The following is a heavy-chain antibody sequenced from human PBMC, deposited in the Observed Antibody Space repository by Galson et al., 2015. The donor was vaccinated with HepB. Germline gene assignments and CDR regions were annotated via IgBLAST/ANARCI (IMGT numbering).Heavy chain of an antibody. CDR3: AKDGKVVTYNWFDP. Sequence: SLRLSCAASGFTFSSHAMSWVRQAPGKGLEWVSAISGGGSPYYADSVKGRFTISRDNSKNTLYLQMNSLRADDTAVYYCAKDGKVVTYNWFDPWGQGTLVTVSS. CDR1: GFTFSSHA. CDR2: ISGGGSP. V-gene: IGHV3-23*01. J-gene: IGHJ5*02. D-gene: IGHD3-22*01.